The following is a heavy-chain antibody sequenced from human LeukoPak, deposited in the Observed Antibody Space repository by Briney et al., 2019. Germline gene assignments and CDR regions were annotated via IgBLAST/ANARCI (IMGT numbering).Heavy chain of an antibody. D-gene: IGHD6-13*01. CDR1: GHTLTELA. Sequence: ASVKVSCKVSGHTLTELALHWVRQAPGKGLEWMGGYEAERAEIIYAPKLQGRVTMTEDTSTDTAYMELSSLRSEDTAVYYCAGIAAAGPPPLSFDYWGQGTLVTVSS. V-gene: IGHV1-24*01. CDR2: YEAERAEI. J-gene: IGHJ4*02. CDR3: AGIAAAGPPPLSFDY.